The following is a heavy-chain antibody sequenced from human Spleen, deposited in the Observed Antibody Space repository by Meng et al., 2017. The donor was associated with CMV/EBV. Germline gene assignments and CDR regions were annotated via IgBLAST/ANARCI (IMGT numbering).Heavy chain of an antibody. D-gene: IGHD2-2*01. Sequence: GGAFIGSYWSWIRQPPGKGLEWIGEINHSGSTNYNPSLKSRVTISVDTSKNQFSLRLSSVTAADTAVYYCARGDYCSSTSCYGGFDPWGQGTLVTVSS. CDR3: ARGDYCSSTSCYGGFDP. CDR1: GGAFIGSY. CDR2: INHSGST. J-gene: IGHJ5*02. V-gene: IGHV4-34*01.